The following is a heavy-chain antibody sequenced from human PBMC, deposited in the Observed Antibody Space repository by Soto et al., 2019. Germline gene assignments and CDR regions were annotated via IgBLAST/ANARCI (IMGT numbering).Heavy chain of an antibody. V-gene: IGHV3-53*01. D-gene: IGHD2-8*02. CDR3: ARLQEYWHMDV. J-gene: IGHJ6*02. CDR1: GFTVSSNY. CDR2: IYSGGST. Sequence: PGGSLRLSCAASGFTVSSNYMSWVRQAPGKGLEWVSVIYSGGSTYYADSVKGRFTISRDNSKNALYLQMNSLRAEDTVVYYCARLQEYWHMDVWGQGTTVTVSS.